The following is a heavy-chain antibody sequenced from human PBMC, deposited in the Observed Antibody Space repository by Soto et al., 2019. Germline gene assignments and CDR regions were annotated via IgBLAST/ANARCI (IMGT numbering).Heavy chain of an antibody. D-gene: IGHD6-6*01. CDR3: ASRPAPLFRYSSSSRDDS. CDR1: GDSVSSSNW. CDR2: VYHGGGA. V-gene: IGHV4-4*02. Sequence: SETLSLTCAVSGDSVSSSNWWTWVRQPPGKGLEWIGEVYHGGGANYNPSLKSRATLSVDKSKNQFSLKLTSVTAADTAVYYCASRPAPLFRYSSSSRDDSGGQGILVTVSS. J-gene: IGHJ4*02.